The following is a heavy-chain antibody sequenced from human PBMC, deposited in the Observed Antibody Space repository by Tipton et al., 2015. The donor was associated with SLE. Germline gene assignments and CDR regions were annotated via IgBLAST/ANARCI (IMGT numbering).Heavy chain of an antibody. J-gene: IGHJ4*02. Sequence: TLSLTCTVSGGSISSYYWGWIRQPPGKGLEWIGSIYYSGSTYYNPSLKSRVTISVDTSKNQFSLKLSSVTAADTAVYYCASEYYYDSSGHPGYFDYWGQGTLVTVSS. CDR3: ASEYYYDSSGHPGYFDY. CDR1: GGSISSYY. D-gene: IGHD3-22*01. V-gene: IGHV4-39*07. CDR2: IYYSGST.